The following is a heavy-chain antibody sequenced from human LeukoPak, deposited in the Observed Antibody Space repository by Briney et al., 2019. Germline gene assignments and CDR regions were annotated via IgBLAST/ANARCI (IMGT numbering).Heavy chain of an antibody. CDR3: AKDRNVGLDAIDI. CDR2: IKPDGSAQ. J-gene: IGHJ3*02. D-gene: IGHD3-10*02. CDR1: GFTFSNSW. V-gene: IGHV3-7*01. Sequence: GGSLRLSCAASGFTFSNSWMSWVRQAPGKGLEWVATIKPDGSAQYYVDSVKGRFTISRDNAKNSLFLQINSLRPEDTAVYYCAKDRNVGLDAIDIWGQGTMTVSS.